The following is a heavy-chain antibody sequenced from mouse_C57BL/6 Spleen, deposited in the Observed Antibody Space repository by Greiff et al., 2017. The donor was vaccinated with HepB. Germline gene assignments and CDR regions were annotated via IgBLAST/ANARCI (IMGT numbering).Heavy chain of an antibody. CDR2: INPSSGYT. D-gene: IGHD1-1*01. CDR1: GYTFTSYT. J-gene: IGHJ2*01. Sequence: VQLQQSGAELARPGASVKMSCKASGYTFTSYTMHRVKQRPGQGLEWIGYINPSSGYTKYNQKFKDKATLTADKSSSTAYMQLSSLTSEDSAVYYCARSDYGDYWGQGTTLTVSS. V-gene: IGHV1-4*01. CDR3: ARSDYGDY.